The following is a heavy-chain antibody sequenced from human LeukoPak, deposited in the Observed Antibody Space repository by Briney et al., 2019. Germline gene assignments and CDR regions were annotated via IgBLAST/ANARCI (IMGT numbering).Heavy chain of an antibody. CDR2: ISAYNGNT. CDR3: ARDVDIVVVPAAMEDDAFDI. D-gene: IGHD2-2*01. J-gene: IGHJ3*02. V-gene: IGHV1-18*04. CDR1: GYTFTSYG. Sequence: ASVKVSCKASGYTFTSYGISWVRQAPGQGLEWTGWISAYNGNTNYAQKLQGRVTMTTDTSTSTAYMELRSLRSDDTAVYYCARDVDIVVVPAAMEDDAFDIWGQGTMVTVSS.